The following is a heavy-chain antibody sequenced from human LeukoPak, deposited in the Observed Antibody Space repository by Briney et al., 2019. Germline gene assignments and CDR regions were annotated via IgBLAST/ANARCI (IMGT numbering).Heavy chain of an antibody. CDR1: GGSISSGGYY. Sequence: SQTLSLTCTVSGGSISSGGYYWSWIRQHPGKGLEWIGYIYYSGSTYYNPSLKSRVTISVDTSKNQFSLKLSSVTAADTAVYYCARARGVRGVIEYSFDYWGQGTLVTVSS. D-gene: IGHD3-10*01. CDR2: IYYSGST. CDR3: ARARGVRGVIEYSFDY. J-gene: IGHJ4*02. V-gene: IGHV4-31*03.